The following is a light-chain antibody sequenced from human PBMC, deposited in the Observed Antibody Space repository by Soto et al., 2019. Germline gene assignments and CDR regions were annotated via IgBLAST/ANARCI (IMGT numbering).Light chain of an antibody. CDR1: QSVSSSY. CDR2: GAS. J-gene: IGKJ1*01. Sequence: EIVLTQSPGTLSLSPEERATLSCRASQSVSSSYLAWYQQKPGQAPRLLIYGASSRATGIPDRFSGSGSGTDFTLTISRLEPEEFAVYYCQQYGSSPRTFGQGTKVEIK. V-gene: IGKV3-20*01. CDR3: QQYGSSPRT.